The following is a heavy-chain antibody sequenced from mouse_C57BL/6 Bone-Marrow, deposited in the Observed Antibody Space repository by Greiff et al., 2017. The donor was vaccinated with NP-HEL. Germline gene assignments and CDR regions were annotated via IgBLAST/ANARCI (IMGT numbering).Heavy chain of an antibody. J-gene: IGHJ2*01. CDR2: IYPGSGST. Sequence: QVQLQQPGAELVKPGASVKMSCKASGYTFTSYWITWVKQRPGQGLEWIGDIYPGSGSTNYNEKFKRKATLTVDTSSSTTYMQLSSLTSEDSAVYYCARERGLITTVPFDDWGQGTTLTVSS. CDR1: GYTFTSYW. V-gene: IGHV1-55*01. CDR3: ARERGLITTVPFDD. D-gene: IGHD1-1*01.